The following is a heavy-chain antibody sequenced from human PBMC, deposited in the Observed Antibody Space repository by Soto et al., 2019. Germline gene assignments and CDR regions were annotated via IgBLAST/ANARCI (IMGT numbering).Heavy chain of an antibody. CDR1: EGNSSGFG. CDR2: IYYSGST. CDR3: ASGDSSRYKFFDY. D-gene: IGHD3-22*01. J-gene: IGHJ4*02. Sequence: SVTISLTWTVAEGNSSGFGCLWIRQPTGKGLEWIGYIYYSGSTSYNPSLKSRLTISVDTSKNQFSLRLTSVTAADTAVYYCASGDSSRYKFFDYLGQGTLVTVSS. V-gene: IGHV4-59*01.